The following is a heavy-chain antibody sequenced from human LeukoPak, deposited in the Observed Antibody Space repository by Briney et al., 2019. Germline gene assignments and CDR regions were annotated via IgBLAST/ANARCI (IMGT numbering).Heavy chain of an antibody. V-gene: IGHV3-23*01. CDR1: GFTFSSYE. D-gene: IGHD6-19*01. J-gene: IGHJ4*02. Sequence: GGSLRLSCAASGFTFSSYEMKWVRQAPGKGLEWVSGISASGSNTFYADSVKSRFTISRDNSKNTLYLQMSSLRAEDTAIYYCAKDSVRSDGWFYFDNWGQGTLVSVSS. CDR3: AKDSVRSDGWFYFDN. CDR2: ISASGSNT.